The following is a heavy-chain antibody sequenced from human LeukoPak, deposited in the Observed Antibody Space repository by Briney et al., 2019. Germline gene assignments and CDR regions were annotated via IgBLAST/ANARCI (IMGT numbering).Heavy chain of an antibody. CDR3: ATYTHWVAGDV. V-gene: IGHV3-7*01. Sequence: GGSLRLSCAASGFPFSDSWMSWVRQAPGKGLEWVANMNQNGRATDYADSVKGRFTISTANARTSLYLQMSSLRPEDTAVYYCATYTHWVAGDVWGQGATVTVSS. CDR1: GFPFSDSW. CDR2: MNQNGRAT. J-gene: IGHJ6*02. D-gene: IGHD3-16*01.